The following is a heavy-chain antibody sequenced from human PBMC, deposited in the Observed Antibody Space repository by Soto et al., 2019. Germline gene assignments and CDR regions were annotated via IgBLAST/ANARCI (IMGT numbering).Heavy chain of an antibody. V-gene: IGHV3-33*01. Sequence: QVQLVESGGGVVQPGRSLRLSCAASGLTFSSYGMQWVRQAPGKGLEWVAVIWYDGSNKYYADSVKGRFTISRDNSKNTLYLQMNSLRAEDTAVYYCARDRGSSSWYFDYWGQGTLVTVSS. J-gene: IGHJ4*02. CDR2: IWYDGSNK. D-gene: IGHD6-13*01. CDR1: GLTFSSYG. CDR3: ARDRGSSSWYFDY.